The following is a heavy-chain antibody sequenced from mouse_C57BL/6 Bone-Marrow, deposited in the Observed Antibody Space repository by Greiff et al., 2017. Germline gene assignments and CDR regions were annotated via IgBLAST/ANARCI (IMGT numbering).Heavy chain of an antibody. D-gene: IGHD2-3*01. CDR1: GYTFTGYW. V-gene: IGHV1-9*01. J-gene: IGHJ3*01. Sequence: QVQLQQSGAELMKPGASVKLSCKATGYTFTGYWIEWVKQRPGHGLEWIGEILPGSGITNYNEKFKGKATFTAATSSNTAYMQLSSLTTEDSAIYYCARLGDGYLFAYWGQGTLVTVSA. CDR3: ARLGDGYLFAY. CDR2: ILPGSGIT.